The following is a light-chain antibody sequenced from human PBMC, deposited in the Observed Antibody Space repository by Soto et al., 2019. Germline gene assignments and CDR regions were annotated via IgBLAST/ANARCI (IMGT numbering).Light chain of an antibody. J-gene: IGKJ1*01. Sequence: DIQMTQSPSSLSASVGDRVTITCRASQTISGYLNWYQQKPGKAPELLIYAASYLGNGVPSRFSGSGSGTYFTLTISSLQPDDFATYYCQQYNSYPWTFGQGTKVDIK. CDR2: AAS. CDR1: QTISGY. CDR3: QQYNSYPWT. V-gene: IGKV1-5*01.